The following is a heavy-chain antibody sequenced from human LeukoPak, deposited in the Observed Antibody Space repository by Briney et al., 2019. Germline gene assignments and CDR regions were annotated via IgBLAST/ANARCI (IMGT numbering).Heavy chain of an antibody. CDR2: INHSGST. V-gene: IGHV4-34*01. CDR3: ARGPNPFVRGVIRAWNY. J-gene: IGHJ4*02. D-gene: IGHD3-10*01. CDR1: GGSFSGYY. Sequence: PSETLSLTCAVYGGSFSGYYWSWIRQTPGKGLEWIGEINHSGSTNYNPSLKSRVTISVDTSKNQFSLKLSSVTAADTAVYYCARGPNPFVRGVIRAWNYWGQGTLVTVSS.